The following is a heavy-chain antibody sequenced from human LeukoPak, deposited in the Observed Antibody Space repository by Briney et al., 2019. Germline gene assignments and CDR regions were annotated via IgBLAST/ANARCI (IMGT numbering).Heavy chain of an antibody. CDR3: ARDDGSGPAALFDY. J-gene: IGHJ4*02. CDR1: GYTFTSYG. D-gene: IGHD2-2*01. CDR2: ISAYNGNT. Sequence: GASVKVSCKASGYTFTSYGISWVRQAPGQGLEWMGWISAYNGNTNYAQKLQGRVTMTTDTSTSTAYMELRSLGSDDTAVYYCARDDGSGPAALFDYWGQGTLVTISS. V-gene: IGHV1-18*01.